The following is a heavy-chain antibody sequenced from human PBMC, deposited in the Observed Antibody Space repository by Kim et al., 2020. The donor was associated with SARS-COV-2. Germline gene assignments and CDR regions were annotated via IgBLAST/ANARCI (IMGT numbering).Heavy chain of an antibody. CDR3: TTDPAGTPTHPLYYFDY. D-gene: IGHD6-19*01. CDR2: IKSKTDGGTT. CDR1: GFTFSNAW. V-gene: IGHV3-15*01. J-gene: IGHJ4*02. Sequence: GGSLRLSCAASGFTFSNAWMSWVRQAPGKGLEWVGRIKSKTDGGTTDYAAPVKGRFTISRDDSKNTLYLQMNSLKTEDTAVYYCTTDPAGTPTHPLYYFDYWGQGTLVTVSS.